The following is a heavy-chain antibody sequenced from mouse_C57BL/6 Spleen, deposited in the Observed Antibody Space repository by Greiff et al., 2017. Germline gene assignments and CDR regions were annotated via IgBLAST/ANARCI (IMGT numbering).Heavy chain of an antibody. CDR2: ISYDGSN. J-gene: IGHJ1*03. V-gene: IGHV3-6*01. CDR3: AREECRWYFDV. Sequence: ESGPGLVKPSQSLSLTCSVTGYSITSGYYWNWIRQFPGNKLEWMGYISYDGSNNYNPSLKNRISITRDTSKNQFFLKLNSVTTEDTATYYCAREECRWYFDVWSTGTTVTVSS. CDR1: GYSITSGYY.